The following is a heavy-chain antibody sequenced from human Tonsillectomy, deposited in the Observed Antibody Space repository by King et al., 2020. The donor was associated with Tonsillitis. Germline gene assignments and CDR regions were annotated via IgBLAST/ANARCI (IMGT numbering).Heavy chain of an antibody. D-gene: IGHD3-22*01. CDR2: ISDDESNK. Sequence: VQLVESGGGVVQPGRSLRLSCAASGFTFSSYGMHWVRQAPGKGLEWVAVISDDESNKYYADSVGGRFTISRDNSKNTLYLQMNSLKAEDTAVYYCAGRAPYYDSSGHSYWSAPWGQGTLVTVSS. CDR3: AGRAPYYDSSGHSYWSAP. CDR1: GFTFSSYG. J-gene: IGHJ5*02. V-gene: IGHV3-33*05.